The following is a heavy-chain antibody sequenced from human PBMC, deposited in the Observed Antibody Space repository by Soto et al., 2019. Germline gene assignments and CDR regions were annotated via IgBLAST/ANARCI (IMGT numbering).Heavy chain of an antibody. Sequence: SVEVSCKASGGTFISYAISWVRQAPGQGLEWMGGIIPIFGTANYAQKFQGRVTITADESTSTAYMELSSLRSEDTAVYYCARGSEGYCSSTSCYTRAFDIWGQGTMVTVSS. D-gene: IGHD2-2*02. J-gene: IGHJ3*02. CDR2: IIPIFGTA. CDR3: ARGSEGYCSSTSCYTRAFDI. V-gene: IGHV1-69*13. CDR1: GGTFISYA.